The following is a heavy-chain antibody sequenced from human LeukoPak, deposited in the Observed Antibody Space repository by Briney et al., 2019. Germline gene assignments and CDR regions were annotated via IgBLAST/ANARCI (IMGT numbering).Heavy chain of an antibody. CDR3: AGAPARSLTWLSPLDY. CDR2: IYASGST. V-gene: IGHV4-61*02. CDR1: GGSISSSNYY. D-gene: IGHD5-12*01. Sequence: SETLSLTCTVSGGSISSSNYYWSWVRQPAGKGLEWIGRIYASGSTNYNPSLKSRVIITLDTSKNQLSLKLTSVTAADTAVYYCAGAPARSLTWLSPLDYWGQGTLVSVSS. J-gene: IGHJ4*02.